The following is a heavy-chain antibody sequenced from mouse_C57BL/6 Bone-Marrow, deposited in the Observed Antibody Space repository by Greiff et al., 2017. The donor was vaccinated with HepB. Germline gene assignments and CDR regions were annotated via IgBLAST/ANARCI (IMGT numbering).Heavy chain of an antibody. D-gene: IGHD1-1*01. CDR2: IDPSDSYT. CDR1: GYTFTSYW. J-gene: IGHJ2*01. V-gene: IGHV1-59*01. Sequence: QVQLQQPGAELVRPGTSVKLSCKASGYTFTSYWMHWVKQRPGQGLEWIGVIDPSDSYTNYNQKFKGKATLTVDTSSSTAYMQLSSLTSEDSAVYYCARGEFTTVVEDFDYWGQGTTLTVSS. CDR3: ARGEFTTVVEDFDY.